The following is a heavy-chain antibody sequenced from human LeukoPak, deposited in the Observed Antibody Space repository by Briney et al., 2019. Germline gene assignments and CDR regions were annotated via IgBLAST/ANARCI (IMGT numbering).Heavy chain of an antibody. Sequence: GGSLRLSCAASGFTFSSYWMSWVRQAPGKGLEWVANIEQDGSERYYVDSVKGRFTISRDNAKNSLYLQMNSLRAEDTAVYYCAKRGIYQNWFDPWGQGTLVTVSS. J-gene: IGHJ5*02. D-gene: IGHD2-2*01. V-gene: IGHV3-7*01. CDR2: IEQDGSER. CDR3: AKRGIYQNWFDP. CDR1: GFTFSSYW.